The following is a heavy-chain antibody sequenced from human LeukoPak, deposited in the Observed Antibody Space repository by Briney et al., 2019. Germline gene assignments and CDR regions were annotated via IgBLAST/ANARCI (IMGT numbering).Heavy chain of an antibody. CDR1: GFTFSDYY. Sequence: PGGSLRLSCAASGFTFSDYYMSWVRQAPGKGLEWVANIKQDGSEKYYVDSVKGRFTISRDNAKNSLYLQMNSLRAEDTAVYYCARDYSSSWYAPYYFDYWGQGTLVTVSS. CDR3: ARDYSSSWYAPYYFDY. V-gene: IGHV3-7*01. J-gene: IGHJ4*02. CDR2: IKQDGSEK. D-gene: IGHD6-13*01.